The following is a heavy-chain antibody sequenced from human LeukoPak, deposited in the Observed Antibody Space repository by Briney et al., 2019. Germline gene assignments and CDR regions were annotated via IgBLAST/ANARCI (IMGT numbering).Heavy chain of an antibody. Sequence: SVKVSCKASGGTFSSYAISWVRQAPGQGLEWMGRIIPILGIANYAQKFQGRVTITADKSTSTAYMELSSLRSEDTAVYYSARDGGGRYDSSGYYYNYWGQGTLVTVSS. V-gene: IGHV1-69*04. J-gene: IGHJ4*02. CDR2: IIPILGIA. D-gene: IGHD3-22*01. CDR1: GGTFSSYA. CDR3: ARDGGGRYDSSGYYYNY.